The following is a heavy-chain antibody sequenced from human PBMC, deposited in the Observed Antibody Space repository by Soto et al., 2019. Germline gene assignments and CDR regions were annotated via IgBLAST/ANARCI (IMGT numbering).Heavy chain of an antibody. CDR3: ARDTFCISTSCFPNLYFDY. V-gene: IGHV1-18*01. D-gene: IGHD2-2*01. CDR2: ISAYNGNT. Sequence: ASVKVSCKASGYTFTSYGISWVRQAPGQGLEWMGWISAYNGNTNYAQKLQGRGTMTTDTSTSTAYMELRSLRSDDTAVYYCARDTFCISTSCFPNLYFDYWGQGTLVTVSS. CDR1: GYTFTSYG. J-gene: IGHJ4*02.